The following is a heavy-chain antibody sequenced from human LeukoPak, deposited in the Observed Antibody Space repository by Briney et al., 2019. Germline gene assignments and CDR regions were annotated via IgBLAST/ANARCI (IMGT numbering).Heavy chain of an antibody. J-gene: IGHJ4*02. CDR1: GFTFSTYS. CDR3: ARPASTSPLGH. Sequence: PGGSLRLSCAAPGFTFSTYSMNWVRQAPGKGLEWVSYISSSGSTIYYADSVKGRFTISRDNANNSLYLQMHSLRAEDTALYYCARPASTSPLGHWGQGTLVTVSS. CDR2: ISSSGSTI. V-gene: IGHV3-48*04.